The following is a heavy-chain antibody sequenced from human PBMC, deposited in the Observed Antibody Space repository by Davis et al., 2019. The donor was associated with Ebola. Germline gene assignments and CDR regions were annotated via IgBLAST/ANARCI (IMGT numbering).Heavy chain of an antibody. Sequence: GESLKISCVASGFTLSGLAMHWVRQASGKGLEWVAVISYDGSNKYYADSVKGRFTISRDNSQNTLSLQMNSLRAEDTAVYYCAEIYWVRYGMDVWGQGTTVTVSS. CDR2: ISYDGSNK. CDR1: GFTLSGLA. V-gene: IGHV3-30*04. D-gene: IGHD2-8*02. J-gene: IGHJ6*02. CDR3: AEIYWVRYGMDV.